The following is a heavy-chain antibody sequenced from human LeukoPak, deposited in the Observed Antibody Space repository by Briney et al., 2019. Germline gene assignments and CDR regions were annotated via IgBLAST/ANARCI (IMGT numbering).Heavy chain of an antibody. CDR3: VSGPDGASY. Sequence: PGGSLRLSCAASGFTLSSYSMKWVRQAPGKGLEWVSSISRSRSYIYYADSVKGRFTISRDNAKNTLFLQMNSLRGDDTAVYYCVSGPDGASYWGQGTLVTVSS. CDR2: ISRSRSYI. J-gene: IGHJ4*02. CDR1: GFTLSSYS. D-gene: IGHD2-15*01. V-gene: IGHV3-21*01.